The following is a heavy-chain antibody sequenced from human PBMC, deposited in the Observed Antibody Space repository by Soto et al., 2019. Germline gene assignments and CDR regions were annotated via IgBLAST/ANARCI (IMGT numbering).Heavy chain of an antibody. V-gene: IGHV4-30-2*01. D-gene: IGHD1-26*01. Sequence: PSETLSLTCAVSGGSISSGGYSWSWIRQPPGKGLEWIGYIYHSGSTYYNPSLKSRVTISVDRSKNQFSLKLSSVTAADTAVYYCARVGGYGLGKTYYYGMDVWGQGTTVTVSS. CDR3: ARVGGYGLGKTYYYGMDV. CDR1: GGSISSGGYS. CDR2: IYHSGST. J-gene: IGHJ6*02.